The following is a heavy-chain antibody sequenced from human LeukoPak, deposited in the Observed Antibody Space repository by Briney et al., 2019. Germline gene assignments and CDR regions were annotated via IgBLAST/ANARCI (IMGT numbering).Heavy chain of an antibody. CDR1: GYTFTGYY. J-gene: IGHJ4*02. Sequence: ASVKVSCKASGYTFTGYYMHWVRQAPGQGLEWMGWIDAKSGGTKYAQRFQGRVTMTRDTSINTGYMELSSLTSDDTAVYYCARWRGYSSGWSGPFDDWGQGTLVTVSS. CDR2: IDAKSGGT. V-gene: IGHV1-2*02. CDR3: ARWRGYSSGWSGPFDD. D-gene: IGHD6-13*01.